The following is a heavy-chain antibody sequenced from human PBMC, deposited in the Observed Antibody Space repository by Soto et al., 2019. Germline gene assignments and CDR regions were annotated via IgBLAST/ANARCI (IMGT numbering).Heavy chain of an antibody. CDR2: ISPKTGET. D-gene: IGHD5-18*01. CDR3: TRTRIQLCTPDY. Sequence: GVSVKVSCKACGYTFTGYYMHWVRQAPGQGLEWMGWISPKTGETKYAQKFQGWVTITRATAINTAYMEVNRLKSNDSAVYYCTRTRIQLCTPDYWGQGTQVTVSS. J-gene: IGHJ4*02. CDR1: GYTFTGYY. V-gene: IGHV1-2*04.